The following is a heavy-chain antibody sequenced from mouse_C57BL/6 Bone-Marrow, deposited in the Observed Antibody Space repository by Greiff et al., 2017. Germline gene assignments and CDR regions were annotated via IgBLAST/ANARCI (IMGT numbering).Heavy chain of an antibody. V-gene: IGHV5-17*01. CDR2: ISSGSSTI. CDR1: GFTFSDYG. D-gene: IGHD2-4*01. CDR3: ARHYYDYDEGFAY. Sequence: EVNLVESGGGLVKPGGSLKLSCAASGFTFSDYGMHWVRQAPEKGLEWVAYISSGSSTIYYADTVKGRFTISRDNAKNTLFLQMTSLRSEDTAMYYCARHYYDYDEGFAYWGQGTLVTVSA. J-gene: IGHJ3*01.